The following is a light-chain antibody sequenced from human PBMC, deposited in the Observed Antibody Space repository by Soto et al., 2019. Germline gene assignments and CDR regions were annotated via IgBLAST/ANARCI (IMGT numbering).Light chain of an antibody. Sequence: QSVLTQPPSASGSPEQSVTISCTGTSSDVGGYNFVSWYEQRPGKAPRLMIYEVSKRPSGVPDRFSGYKSGNTASLTVSGLQIEDEADYYCASYAGSITVFGTGTKVTVL. CDR1: SSDVGGYNF. V-gene: IGLV2-8*01. CDR3: ASYAGSITV. J-gene: IGLJ1*01. CDR2: EVS.